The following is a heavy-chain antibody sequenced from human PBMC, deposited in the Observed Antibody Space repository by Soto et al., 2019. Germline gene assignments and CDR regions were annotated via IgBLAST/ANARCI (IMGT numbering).Heavy chain of an antibody. J-gene: IGHJ4*02. V-gene: IGHV3-33*01. CDR1: GFTFSSYG. CDR3: ARDSGSSSGRASRYPDY. D-gene: IGHD6-6*01. Sequence: QVQLVESGGGVVQPGRSLRLSCAASGFTFSSYGMHWVRQAPGKGLEWVAVIWYDGSNKYYADSVKGRFTISRDNSKNTLYLQMNGLRAEDTAVYYCARDSGSSSGRASRYPDYWGQGTLVTVSS. CDR2: IWYDGSNK.